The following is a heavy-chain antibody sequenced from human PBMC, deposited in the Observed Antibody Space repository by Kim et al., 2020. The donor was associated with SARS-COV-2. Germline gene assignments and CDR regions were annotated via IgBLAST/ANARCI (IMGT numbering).Heavy chain of an antibody. D-gene: IGHD6-19*01. CDR3: ARDRSEAVADYYYYYGMDV. Sequence: GRFTISRDNSKNTLYLQMNSLRAEDTAVYYCARDRSEAVADYYYYYGMDVWGQGTTVTVSS. V-gene: IGHV3-53*01. J-gene: IGHJ6*02.